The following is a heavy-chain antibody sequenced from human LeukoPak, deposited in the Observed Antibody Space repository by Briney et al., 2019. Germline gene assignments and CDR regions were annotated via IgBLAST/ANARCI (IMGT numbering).Heavy chain of an antibody. Sequence: GGSLRLSCAASGFALSSHWMTWVRQVPGRGPEWVANVNRDGSETYYLDSVKGRFTISKDNAKNSLYLQMNSLRAEDTALYHCARNNGMDVWGQGTLVIVSS. V-gene: IGHV3-7*03. CDR1: GFALSSHW. CDR3: ARNNGMDV. D-gene: IGHD2-8*01. J-gene: IGHJ4*02. CDR2: VNRDGSET.